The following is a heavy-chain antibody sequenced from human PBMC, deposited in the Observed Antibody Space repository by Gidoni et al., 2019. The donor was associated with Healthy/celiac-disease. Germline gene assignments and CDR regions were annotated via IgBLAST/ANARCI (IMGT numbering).Heavy chain of an antibody. CDR1: GFTFSSYA. V-gene: IGHV3-23*01. CDR2: ISGSGGST. Sequence: EVQLLESGGGLVQPGGSLRLSCAASGFTFSSYAMSWVRQAPGKGLEWVSAISGSGGSTYYADSVKGRFTISRDNSKNTLYLQMNSLRAEDTAVYYCAKPDMITFGGVIGHFGYWGQGTLVTVSS. CDR3: AKPDMITFGGVIGHFGY. J-gene: IGHJ4*02. D-gene: IGHD3-16*02.